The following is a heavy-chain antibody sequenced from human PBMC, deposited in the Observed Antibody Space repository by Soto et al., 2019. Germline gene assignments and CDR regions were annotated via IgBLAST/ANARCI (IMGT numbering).Heavy chain of an antibody. CDR2: IKEDGSEK. J-gene: IGHJ6*03. Sequence: EVQLVESGGGLVQPGGSLRLSCAASGFTFSFYWMSWVRQAPGKGLEWVANIKEDGSEKYYVDSVKGRFTISRDNAKNSLYLQMNSLRAEDTAVYYCARRRMVRGVTFYYYYYMDVWGKGTTVTVS. CDR1: GFTFSFYW. D-gene: IGHD3-10*01. CDR3: ARRRMVRGVTFYYYYYMDV. V-gene: IGHV3-7*01.